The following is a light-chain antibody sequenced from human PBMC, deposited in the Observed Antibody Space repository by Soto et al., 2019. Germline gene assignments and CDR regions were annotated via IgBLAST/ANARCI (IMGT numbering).Light chain of an antibody. CDR2: EGS. CDR3: CSYAGSSLTYV. V-gene: IGLV2-23*01. Sequence: QSALTQPASVSGSPGQSITISCTGTSSDVGSYNLVSWYQQHPGKAPKLMIYEGSKRPSGVSNRFSGSKSGNTASLTISGLQAEDEADYYSCSYAGSSLTYVFGTGTKVTVL. J-gene: IGLJ1*01. CDR1: SSDVGSYNL.